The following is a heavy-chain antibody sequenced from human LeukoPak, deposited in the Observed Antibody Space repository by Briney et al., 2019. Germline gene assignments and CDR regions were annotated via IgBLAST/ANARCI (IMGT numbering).Heavy chain of an antibody. V-gene: IGHV3-23*01. J-gene: IGHJ6*02. CDR3: AKSQLLYRYYGMDV. D-gene: IGHD2-2*02. Sequence: PGGSLRLSCAASGFTFSSYAMSWVRQAPGKGLEWVSAISGSGGSTYYADSVKGRFTISRDNSKNTLYLQMNSLRAEDTAVYHCAKSQLLYRYYGMDVWGQGTTVTVSS. CDR1: GFTFSSYA. CDR2: ISGSGGST.